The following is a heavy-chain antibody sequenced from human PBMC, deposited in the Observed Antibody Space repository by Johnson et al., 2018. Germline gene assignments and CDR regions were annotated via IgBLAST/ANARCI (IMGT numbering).Heavy chain of an antibody. CDR2: MNFNSGKT. CDR1: GHTFTNYD. J-gene: IGHJ3*02. CDR3: AREDRPYDSSGPDAFDI. V-gene: IGHV1-8*01. Sequence: VQLVESGAEVKKPGASVKVSCKASGHTFTNYDINWVRQATGQGLEWMGWMNFNSGKTGYAQKFQGRVSMTRDTSISTVYLELSSLRSEDTAVYYCAREDRPYDSSGPDAFDIWGQGTRVTVSS. D-gene: IGHD3-22*01.